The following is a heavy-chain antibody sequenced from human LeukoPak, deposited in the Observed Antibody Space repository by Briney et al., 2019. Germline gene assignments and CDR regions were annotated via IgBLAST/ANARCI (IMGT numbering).Heavy chain of an antibody. CDR2: ISSSSSYI. Sequence: GGSLRLSCAASGFTFSSYSMNWVRQAPGKGLEWVSSISSSSSYIYYADSVKGRFTISRDNSKNTLYLQMNSLRAEDTAVYYCAKEGGSYADYYGMDVWGQGTTVTVSS. J-gene: IGHJ6*02. V-gene: IGHV3-21*01. CDR1: GFTFSSYS. CDR3: AKEGGSYADYYGMDV. D-gene: IGHD1-26*01.